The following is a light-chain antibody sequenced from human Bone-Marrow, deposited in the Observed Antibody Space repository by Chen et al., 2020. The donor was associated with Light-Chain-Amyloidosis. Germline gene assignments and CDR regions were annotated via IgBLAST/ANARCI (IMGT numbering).Light chain of an antibody. CDR3: QQYGTSPLT. CDR1: QTISSNN. J-gene: IGKJ4*01. V-gene: IGKV3-20*01. Sequence: EIVLKQSPVTLSVSPGAGANLSCRASQTISSNNLTWYQQKFGQSPRLLIYGSSSRATGIPDRFTGSGSGTDFTLTINRLEPEDVAMYYCQQYGTSPLTFGGGTKVEIK. CDR2: GSS.